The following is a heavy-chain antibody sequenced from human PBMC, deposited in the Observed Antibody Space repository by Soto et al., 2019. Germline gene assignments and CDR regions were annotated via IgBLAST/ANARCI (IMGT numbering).Heavy chain of an antibody. CDR2: ISGYNGNA. D-gene: IGHD2-15*01. Sequence: QVRLWRSGAEVRKPGASVKVTCRASVYTLSSQGIIGGRRAPGQGLEWMEWISGYNGNAKYAQRSQGRFTMTTDTSTSTVYMDLRSLGSDDSDVYYCAREGSYGWYDCWGQGTLVTVSS. J-gene: IGHJ5*01. CDR1: VYTLSSQG. V-gene: IGHV1-18*01. CDR3: AREGSYGWYDC.